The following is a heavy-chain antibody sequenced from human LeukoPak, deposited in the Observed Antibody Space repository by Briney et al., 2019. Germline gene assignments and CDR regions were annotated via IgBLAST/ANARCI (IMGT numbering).Heavy chain of an antibody. J-gene: IGHJ4*02. CDR2: ISNSGVST. D-gene: IGHD6-13*01. Sequence: GGSLRLSCTASGFTFSSYAMTWVRQAPGMGLEWVSGISNSGVSTYYADSVKGRFTISRDNSKNTLYLRMNSLRAEDTAAYYCASPIGAYSSSWDYFDYWGQGTLVTVSS. CDR3: ASPIGAYSSSWDYFDY. V-gene: IGHV3-23*01. CDR1: GFTFSSYA.